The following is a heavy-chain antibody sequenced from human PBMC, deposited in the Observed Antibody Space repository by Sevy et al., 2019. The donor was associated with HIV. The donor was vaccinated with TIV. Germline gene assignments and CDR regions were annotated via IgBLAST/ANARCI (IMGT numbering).Heavy chain of an antibody. D-gene: IGHD3-3*01. CDR3: AKESRSGHLS. V-gene: IGHV3-23*01. CDR2: ISGSGGST. J-gene: IGHJ5*02. CDR1: GFIFNSYV. Sequence: GGSLRLSCTASGFIFNSYVISWVRQAPGKGLEWVSTISGSGGSTYYAESVKGRLTVSRDNSKNTVYLQMDSLRDEDTAVYYCAKESRSGHLSWGQGTLVTVSS.